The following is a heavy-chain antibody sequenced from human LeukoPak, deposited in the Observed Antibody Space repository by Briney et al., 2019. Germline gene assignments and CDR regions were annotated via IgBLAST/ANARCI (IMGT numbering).Heavy chain of an antibody. V-gene: IGHV1-2*02. Sequence: ASVKVSCKASGYTFTGYYVHWVRQAPGQGLEWMGWVNPNSGGTNFAQKFQGRVTLSRDTSISTVYMELSSLTSDDTAVYFCARGHWIGQDYSFMDVWGKGTTVTVSS. CDR2: VNPNSGGT. CDR3: ARGHWIGQDYSFMDV. J-gene: IGHJ6*03. CDR1: GYTFTGYY. D-gene: IGHD1-1*01.